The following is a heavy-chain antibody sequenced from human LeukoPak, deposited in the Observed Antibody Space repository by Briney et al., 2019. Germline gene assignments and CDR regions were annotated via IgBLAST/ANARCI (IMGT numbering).Heavy chain of an antibody. CDR1: GFTFSSYG. J-gene: IGHJ4*02. CDR3: AKDDPRSRDY. Sequence: GRSLRLSCAASGFTFSSYGMHWVRQAPGKGPEWVAVISYDGSNKYYADSVKGRFTISRDNSKNTLYLQMNSLRAEDTAVYYCAKDDPRSRDYWGQGTLVTVSS. CDR2: ISYDGSNK. V-gene: IGHV3-30*18.